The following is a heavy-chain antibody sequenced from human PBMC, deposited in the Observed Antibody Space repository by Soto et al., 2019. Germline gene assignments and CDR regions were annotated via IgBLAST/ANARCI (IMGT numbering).Heavy chain of an antibody. D-gene: IGHD3-9*01. CDR3: ARERLDWSAHDAFDI. CDR2: IIPIFGTA. V-gene: IGHV1-69*05. Sequence: QVQLVQSGAEVKKPGSSVKVSCKASGGTFSSYAISWVRQAPGQGLEWMGGIIPIFGTANYAQKFQGRVTVSTDESTGTAYMELSSLRSEDAAVYYCARERLDWSAHDAFDIWGQGTMVTVSS. J-gene: IGHJ3*02. CDR1: GGTFSSYA.